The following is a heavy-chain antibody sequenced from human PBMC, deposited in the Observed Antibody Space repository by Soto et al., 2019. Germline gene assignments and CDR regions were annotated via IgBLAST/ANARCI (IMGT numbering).Heavy chain of an antibody. D-gene: IGHD5-12*01. V-gene: IGHV4-4*02. Sequence: QVQLQESGPGLVKPSGTLSLSCAVSGGSVSNNNWWSWVRQSPGNGLEWIGEIHHSGGTSYNPSLESRANLSVDKSKNELSLRLNYVTAADTAVYYCTKNSAYALDYWGLGILVTVSS. CDR1: GGSVSNNNW. CDR2: IHHSGGT. J-gene: IGHJ4*02. CDR3: TKNSAYALDY.